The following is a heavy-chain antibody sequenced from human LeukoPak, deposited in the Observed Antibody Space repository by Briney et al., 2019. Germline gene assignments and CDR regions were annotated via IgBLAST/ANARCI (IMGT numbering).Heavy chain of an antibody. CDR1: GGSISSSSYY. J-gene: IGHJ5*02. Sequence: SETLSLTCTVSGGSISSSSYYWGWIRQPPGKGLEWIGSIYYSGSTYYNPSLKSRVTISVDTSKNQFSLKLSSVTAADTAVYYCATGGIRGVMPFDPWGQGTLVTVSS. CDR3: ATGGIRGVMPFDP. CDR2: IYYSGST. D-gene: IGHD3-10*01. V-gene: IGHV4-39*01.